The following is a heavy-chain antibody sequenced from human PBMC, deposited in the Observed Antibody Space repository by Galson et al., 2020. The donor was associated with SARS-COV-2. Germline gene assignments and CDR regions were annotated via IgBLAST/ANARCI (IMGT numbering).Heavy chain of an antibody. CDR1: GFTFSSYG. Sequence: RGSLRLSCAASGFTFSSYGMHWVRQAPGKGLEWVAVIWYDGSNKYYADSVKGRFTISRDNSKNTLYLQMNSLRAEDTAVYYCARDHGGYYYYMDVWGKGTTVTVSS. CDR2: IWYDGSNK. V-gene: IGHV3-33*01. CDR3: ARDHGGYYYYMDV. D-gene: IGHD3-16*01. J-gene: IGHJ6*03.